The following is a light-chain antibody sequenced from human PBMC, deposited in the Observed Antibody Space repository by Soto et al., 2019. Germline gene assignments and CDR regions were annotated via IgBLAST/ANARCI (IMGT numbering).Light chain of an antibody. CDR1: QGISSA. V-gene: IGKV1D-13*01. CDR3: QQFNNYPLT. J-gene: IGKJ4*01. Sequence: AIQLTQSPSSLSASVGDRVTITCRASQGISSALAWYQQKPGKAPKLLIYDASSLESGVPSRFSGSGSGTDFTLTISSRQPEECASYYCQQFNNYPLTFGGGTKVEIK. CDR2: DAS.